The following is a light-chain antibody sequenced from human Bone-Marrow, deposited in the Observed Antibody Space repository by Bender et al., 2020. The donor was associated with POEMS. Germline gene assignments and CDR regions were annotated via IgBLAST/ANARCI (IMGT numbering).Light chain of an antibody. J-gene: IGLJ3*02. CDR3: ASWDDRLNAWV. Sequence: QSVLSQPPSVSGTPGQRVSISCSGSSSNIATNTVNWYQQLPGTAPKLLIYTDNKRPSGVPDRFSGSKSGTAASLAISGLQSEDEADYYWASWDDRLNAWVFGGGTELTVL. CDR1: SSNIATNT. V-gene: IGLV1-44*01. CDR2: TDN.